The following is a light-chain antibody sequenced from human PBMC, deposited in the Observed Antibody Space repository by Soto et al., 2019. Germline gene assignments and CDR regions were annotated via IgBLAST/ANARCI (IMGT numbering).Light chain of an antibody. CDR1: PSISTW. CDR3: QQYDSYPYT. J-gene: IGKJ2*01. Sequence: DIQMTQSPSTLSASVGDRVTITCRASPSISTWLSWYQQKPGKAPKVLIYKASTLESGVPPRFGGSGSGTEFTLTIISLQPGDFATYYCQQYDSYPYTFGQGTKLEIK. V-gene: IGKV1-5*03. CDR2: KAS.